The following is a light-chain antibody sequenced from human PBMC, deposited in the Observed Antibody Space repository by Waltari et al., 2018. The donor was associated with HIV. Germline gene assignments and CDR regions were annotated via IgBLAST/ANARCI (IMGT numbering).Light chain of an antibody. V-gene: IGKV1-5*03. CDR2: KAS. Sequence: DIQMTQSPYTLSASVGDRVTINCRASQSISSWLAWYQQKQGKAPKLLIYKASSVERGVPSRFSVSGSWTEFTLTLSSLQPDEFATYYCPPCKSYAMYRFAQGPKLDI. J-gene: IGKJ2*03. CDR1: QSISSW. CDR3: PPCKSYAMYR.